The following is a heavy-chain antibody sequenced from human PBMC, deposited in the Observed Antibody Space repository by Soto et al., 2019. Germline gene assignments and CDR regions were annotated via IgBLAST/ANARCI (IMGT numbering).Heavy chain of an antibody. CDR1: GGSFSGYY. Sequence: KTSETLSLTCAVYGGSFSGYYWSWIRQPPGKGLEWIGEINHSGSTNYNPSLKSRVTISVDTSKNQFSLKLSSVTAADTAVYYCARGRGESLYYYYYYGMDVWGQGTTVTVSS. CDR2: INHSGST. J-gene: IGHJ6*02. D-gene: IGHD3-16*01. V-gene: IGHV4-34*01. CDR3: ARGRGESLYYYYYYGMDV.